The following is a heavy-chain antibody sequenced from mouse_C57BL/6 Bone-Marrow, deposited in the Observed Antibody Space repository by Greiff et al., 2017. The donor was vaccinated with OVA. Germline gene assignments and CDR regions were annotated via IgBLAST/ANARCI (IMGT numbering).Heavy chain of an antibody. V-gene: IGHV15-2*01. Sequence: QVQLQQSGSELRSPGSSVKLSCKDFDSEVFPIAYMSWVRQKPGHGFEWIGGILPSIGRTIYGEKFEDKATLDADTLSITAYLELNSLTSEDSAIYYCARNLRITTVVATDWYFDVWGTGTTVTVSS. J-gene: IGHJ1*03. CDR1: DSEVFPIAY. D-gene: IGHD1-1*01. CDR3: ARNLRITTVVATDWYFDV. CDR2: ILPSIGRT.